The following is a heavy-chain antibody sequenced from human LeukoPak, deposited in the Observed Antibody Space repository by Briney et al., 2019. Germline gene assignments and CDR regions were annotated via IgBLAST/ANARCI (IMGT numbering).Heavy chain of an antibody. CDR1: GFTFSSYA. CDR2: ISGSGGST. Sequence: GGSLRLSCAASGFTFSSYAMSWVRQAPGKGLEWVSAISGSGGSTYYADSVKGRFTISRDNSKNTLYLQMNSLTAEDTAVYYCAKMTGYDFWSGYPAPYYFDYWGQGTLVTVSS. CDR3: AKMTGYDFWSGYPAPYYFDY. J-gene: IGHJ4*02. D-gene: IGHD3-3*01. V-gene: IGHV3-23*01.